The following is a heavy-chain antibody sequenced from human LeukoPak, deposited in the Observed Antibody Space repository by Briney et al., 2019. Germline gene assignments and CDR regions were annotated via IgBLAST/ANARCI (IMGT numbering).Heavy chain of an antibody. CDR3: AKDAHRDPRYFDY. V-gene: IGHV3-9*01. CDR1: GFTFDDYA. J-gene: IGHJ4*02. Sequence: GGSLRLSCAASGFTFDDYAMHWVRQAPGKGLEWVSGISWNSGSIGYADSVKGRFTISRDNAKNSLYLQMNGLRAEDTALYYCAKDAHRDPRYFDYWGQGTLVTVSS. CDR2: ISWNSGSI.